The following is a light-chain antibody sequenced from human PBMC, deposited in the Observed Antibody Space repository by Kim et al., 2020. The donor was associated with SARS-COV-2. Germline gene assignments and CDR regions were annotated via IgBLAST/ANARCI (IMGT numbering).Light chain of an antibody. Sequence: ASVGYRVTITCRASQDIRNDLGWYQQNPGRAPKRLIYGASSLQSGVPSRFSGSGSGTEFTLTITSVQPEDFATYFCLQHSTYPITFGQGTRLEIK. CDR1: QDIRND. CDR3: LQHSTYPIT. J-gene: IGKJ5*01. V-gene: IGKV1-17*01. CDR2: GAS.